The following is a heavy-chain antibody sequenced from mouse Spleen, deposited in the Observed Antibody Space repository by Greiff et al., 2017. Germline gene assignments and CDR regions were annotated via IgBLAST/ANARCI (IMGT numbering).Heavy chain of an antibody. Sequence: ESGPGLVKPSQSLSLTCSVTGYSITSGYYWNWIRQFPGNKLEWMGYISYDGSNNYNPSLKNRISITRDTSKNQFFLKLNSVTTEDTATYYCARGDYYYDYDGFAYWGQGTLVTVSA. CDR3: ARGDYYYDYDGFAY. J-gene: IGHJ3*01. V-gene: IGHV3-6*01. CDR1: GYSITSGYY. CDR2: ISYDGSN. D-gene: IGHD2-4*01.